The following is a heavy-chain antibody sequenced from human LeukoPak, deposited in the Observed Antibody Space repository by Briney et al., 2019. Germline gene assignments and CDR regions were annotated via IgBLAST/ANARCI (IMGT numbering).Heavy chain of an antibody. CDR3: AKGPPTYYYGSGSPLDY. CDR1: GFTFDDFA. J-gene: IGHJ4*02. CDR2: ISWNSGSI. V-gene: IGHV3-9*01. D-gene: IGHD3-10*01. Sequence: GGSLRLSCAASGFTFDDFAMHWVRQGPGKGLEWVSGISWNSGSIVYAGSVKGRFTISRDNAKHSLYLQMNSLRVEDTALYYCAKGPPTYYYGSGSPLDYWGQGTLVTVSS.